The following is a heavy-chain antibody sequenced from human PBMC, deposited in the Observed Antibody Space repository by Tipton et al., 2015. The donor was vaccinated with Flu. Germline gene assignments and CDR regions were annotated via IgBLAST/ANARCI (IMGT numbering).Heavy chain of an antibody. CDR2: IYTSGST. CDR1: GGSISSYY. V-gene: IGHV4-4*07. Sequence: TLSLTCTVSGGSISSYYWSWIRQPAGKGLEWIGRIYTSGSTNYNPSLKSRVTMSVDTSKNQFSLKLSSVTAADTAVYYCARDGEGMVIIPPYYFDYWGQGTLVTVSS. J-gene: IGHJ4*02. D-gene: IGHD3-3*01. CDR3: ARDGEGMVIIPPYYFDY.